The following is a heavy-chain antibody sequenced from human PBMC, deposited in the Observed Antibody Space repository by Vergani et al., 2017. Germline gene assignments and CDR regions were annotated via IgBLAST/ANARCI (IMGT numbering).Heavy chain of an antibody. Sequence: EVQLVESGEGLVQPGGSLRLSCAASGFTFSSYAMNWVRQAPGKGLEYVSAISSNGGSTYYADSVKGRFTISRDNSKNTLYLQMGSLRAEDMAVYYCARSYDNSGYYPNYGMDIWGQGTLVTVSS. D-gene: IGHD3-22*01. J-gene: IGHJ6*02. V-gene: IGHV3-64*02. CDR2: ISSNGGST. CDR1: GFTFSSYA. CDR3: ARSYDNSGYYPNYGMDI.